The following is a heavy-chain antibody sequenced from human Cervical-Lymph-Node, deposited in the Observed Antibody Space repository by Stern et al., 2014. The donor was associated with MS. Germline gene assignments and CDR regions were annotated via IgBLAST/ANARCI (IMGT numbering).Heavy chain of an antibody. CDR3: TRDLEYSSSLPFDF. V-gene: IGHV3-21*01. CDR1: GFTFSSYT. J-gene: IGHJ4*02. CDR2: ISSTRTYT. Sequence: EVQLVESGGGLVKPGGSLRLSCAASGFTFSSYTMTWVRQAPGQGLEWVSSISSTRTYTNYADSVKGRFTISRNDTKNSLYLQMNGLRAEDTAVYYCTRDLEYSSSLPFDFWGQGTLVTVSS. D-gene: IGHD6-6*01.